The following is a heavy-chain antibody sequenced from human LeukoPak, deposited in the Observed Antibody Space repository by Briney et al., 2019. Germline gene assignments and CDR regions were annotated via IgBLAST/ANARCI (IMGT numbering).Heavy chain of an antibody. CDR2: IYHSGST. CDR3: AGDQFSSNWYKD. V-gene: IGHV4-39*07. CDR1: GASIGSYNSC. J-gene: IGHJ4*02. Sequence: SETLSLTCTVSGASIGSYNSCWGWLRQPPGKGLEWIGSIYHSGSTYYHPSLKSRVTISVDFSKNQFSLKLSSVTVAETAVYFCAGDQFSSNWYKDWGPGTLVTVSS. D-gene: IGHD6-13*01.